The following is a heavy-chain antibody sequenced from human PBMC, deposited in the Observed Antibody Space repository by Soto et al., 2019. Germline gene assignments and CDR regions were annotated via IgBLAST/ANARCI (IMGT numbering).Heavy chain of an antibody. CDR3: ARGAVTGTSLFDY. CDR2: INKNGFTI. V-gene: IGHV3-48*02. J-gene: IGHJ4*02. Sequence: PGVSLQLSCAVSGFTLTTYSMNWVRQAPGKGLEWISFINKNGFTIYYADSVKGRFTISRDYAKNSLYLQMDSLRHEDTAVYYCARGAVTGTSLFDYWGLGTLVTVSS. CDR1: GFTLTTYS. D-gene: IGHD6-19*01.